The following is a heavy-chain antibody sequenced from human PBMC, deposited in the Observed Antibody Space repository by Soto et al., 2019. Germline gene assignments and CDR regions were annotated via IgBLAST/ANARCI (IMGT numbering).Heavy chain of an antibody. D-gene: IGHD2-2*01. CDR1: GFTFDDYA. V-gene: IGHV3-9*01. CDR3: LKASGAGIVVVPATMRRAYYELDS. CDR2: LNWNSAKV. Sequence: EVQLVESGGGLVQPGRSLRLSCATSGFTFDDYAMHWVRQAPGKGLEWVAGLNWNSAKVGYADSVKGRCTISRDNAKNSLHLQLNSLRTEDTALYYCLKASGAGIVVVPATMRRAYYELDSWGQGTLVTVSS. J-gene: IGHJ5*01.